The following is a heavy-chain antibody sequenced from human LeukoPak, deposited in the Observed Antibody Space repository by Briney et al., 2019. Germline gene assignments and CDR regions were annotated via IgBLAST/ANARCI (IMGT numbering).Heavy chain of an antibody. V-gene: IGHV3-74*01. Sequence: GGSLRLSCAASGCTFSSYWMHWIRQAPGKGLVWVSRINSDGSSTNYADSVKGGFTISRDNAKTTLYLHMNSLRADATDVYYCARGTGYSYGNLDYWGQGTLVTVSS. D-gene: IGHD5-18*01. CDR2: INSDGSST. J-gene: IGHJ4*02. CDR3: ARGTGYSYGNLDY. CDR1: GCTFSSYW.